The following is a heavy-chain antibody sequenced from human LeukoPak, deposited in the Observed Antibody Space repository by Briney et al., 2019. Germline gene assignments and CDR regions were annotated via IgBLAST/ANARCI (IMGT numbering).Heavy chain of an antibody. CDR1: GFTFSNFA. D-gene: IGHD3-10*01. CDR2: ISANGGAT. J-gene: IGHJ4*02. CDR3: AKASGSPYYFDY. V-gene: IGHV3-23*01. Sequence: VGSLRLSCAASGFTFSNFAMSWVRQAPGKGLECVSLISANGGATYYADSVKGRFTISRDNSKSTLYLQMNSLRADDTAVYYCAKASGSPYYFDYWGQGTLVTVSS.